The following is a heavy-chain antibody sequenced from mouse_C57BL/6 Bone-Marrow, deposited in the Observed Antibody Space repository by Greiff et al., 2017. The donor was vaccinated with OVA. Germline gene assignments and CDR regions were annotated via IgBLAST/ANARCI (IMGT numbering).Heavy chain of an antibody. V-gene: IGHV1-15*01. J-gene: IGHJ4*01. CDR3: TRSAMDY. Sequence: VQLVESGAELVRPGASVTLSCKASGYTFTDYEMHWVKQTPVQGLEWIGAIDPETGGTAYNQKFKGKAILTADKSSSTAYMELRSLTSEDSAVYYCTRSAMDYWGQGTSVTVSS. CDR1: GYTFTDYE. CDR2: IDPETGGT.